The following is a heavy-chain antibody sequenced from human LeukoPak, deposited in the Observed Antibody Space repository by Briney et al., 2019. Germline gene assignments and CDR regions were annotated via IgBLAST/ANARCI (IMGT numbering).Heavy chain of an antibody. CDR2: IVVGSGNT. V-gene: IGHV1-58*02. Sequence: ASVKVSCKASGFTFTSSAMQWVRQARGQRLEWIGWIVVGSGNTNYAQKFQERVTITRDMSTSTAYMELSSLRSEDTAVYYCARVGPDSGSLQGGGDYWGQGTLVTVSS. J-gene: IGHJ4*02. CDR1: GFTFTSSA. D-gene: IGHD1-26*01. CDR3: ARVGPDSGSLQGGGDY.